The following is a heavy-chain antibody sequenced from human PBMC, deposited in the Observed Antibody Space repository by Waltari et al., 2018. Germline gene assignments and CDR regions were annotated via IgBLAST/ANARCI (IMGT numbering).Heavy chain of an antibody. CDR3: AKDLDSSGYYDY. J-gene: IGHJ4*02. V-gene: IGHV3-23*01. CDR2: ISGSGGST. CDR1: GFTFSSYA. D-gene: IGHD3-22*01. Sequence: EVQLLESGGGLVQPGGSLRLSCAAYGFTFSSYAMSWVRQAPGKGLEWVSAISGSGGSTYYADSVKGRFTISRDNSKNTLYLQMNSLRAEDTAVYYCAKDLDSSGYYDYWGQGTLVTVSS.